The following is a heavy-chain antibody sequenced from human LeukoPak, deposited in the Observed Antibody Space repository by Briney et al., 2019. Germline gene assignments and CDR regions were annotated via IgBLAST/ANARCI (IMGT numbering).Heavy chain of an antibody. V-gene: IGHV1-69*13. CDR2: IIPIFGTA. Sequence: SVKVSCKASGGTFSSYAISWVRQAPGQGLEWMGGIIPIFGTANYAQKFQGRVTITADESTSTAYMELSSLRSEDTAAYYCARDPDVNTAMGLGAWGQGTLVTVSS. D-gene: IGHD5-18*01. J-gene: IGHJ5*02. CDR3: ARDPDVNTAMGLGA. CDR1: GGTFSSYA.